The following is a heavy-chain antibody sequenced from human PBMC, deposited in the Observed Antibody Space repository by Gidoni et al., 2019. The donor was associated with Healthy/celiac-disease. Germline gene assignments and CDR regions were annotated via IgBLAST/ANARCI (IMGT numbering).Heavy chain of an antibody. CDR1: GFTFSGSA. V-gene: IGHV3-73*01. D-gene: IGHD3-16*01. J-gene: IGHJ4*02. Sequence: EVQLVESGGGLVQPGGSLKLYCAASGFTFSGSAMHWVRQASGKGLEWVGRIRSKANSYATAYAASVKGRFTISRGDSKNTAYLQMNSLKTEDTAVYYCTRLYYDYAGRDYWGQGTLVTVSS. CDR3: TRLYYDYAGRDY. CDR2: IRSKANSYAT.